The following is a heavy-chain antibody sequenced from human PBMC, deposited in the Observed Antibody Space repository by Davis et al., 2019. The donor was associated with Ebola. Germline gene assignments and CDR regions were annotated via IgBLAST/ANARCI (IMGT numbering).Heavy chain of an antibody. J-gene: IGHJ6*03. Sequence: SLKISCAASGFTFDDYAMHWVRQAPGKGLEWVAGISWNSEIIGYAGSVKGRFTISRDNTKNSLFLEMNSLRAEDTAFYYCASGDGRGRSYDMDVWGQGTTVTVSS. CDR1: GFTFDDYA. CDR2: ISWNSEII. V-gene: IGHV3-9*01. D-gene: IGHD3-3*01. CDR3: ASGDGRGRSYDMDV.